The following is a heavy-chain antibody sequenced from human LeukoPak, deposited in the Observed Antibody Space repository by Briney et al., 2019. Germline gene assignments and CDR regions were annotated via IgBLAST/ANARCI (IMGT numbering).Heavy chain of an antibody. Sequence: PGGSLRLSCAASGLILSGYGMHWVRQAPGKGLEWVAFIRFDGSNKYYADSVKGRFTISRDNSKSTIYLQMNSLRREDTAVYYCAKVGSGWYGVDYWGQGTLVTVSP. V-gene: IGHV3-30*02. CDR3: AKVGSGWYGVDY. J-gene: IGHJ4*02. CDR2: IRFDGSNK. CDR1: GLILSGYG. D-gene: IGHD6-19*01.